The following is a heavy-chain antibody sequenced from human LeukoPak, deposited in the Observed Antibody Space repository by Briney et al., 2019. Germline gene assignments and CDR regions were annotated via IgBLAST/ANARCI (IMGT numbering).Heavy chain of an antibody. Sequence: GGSLRLSCAASGFTFSSYSMNWVRQAPGKGLEWVSSISSSSSYIYYADSVKGRFTISRDNAKNSLYLQMNSLRAEDTAVYYCARGYCSGGSCYYYYYGMDVWGQGTTVTVSS. V-gene: IGHV3-21*01. J-gene: IGHJ6*02. CDR1: GFTFSSYS. CDR2: ISSSSSYI. CDR3: ARGYCSGGSCYYYYYGMDV. D-gene: IGHD2-15*01.